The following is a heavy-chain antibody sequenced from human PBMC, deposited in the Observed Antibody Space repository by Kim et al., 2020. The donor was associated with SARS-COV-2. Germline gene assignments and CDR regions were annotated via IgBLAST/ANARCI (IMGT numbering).Heavy chain of an antibody. D-gene: IGHD6-19*01. J-gene: IGHJ6*02. CDR3: ARDERSRQWLVEYYYYGMDV. CDR2: IYHSGST. CDR1: GGSISSSNW. V-gene: IGHV4-4*02. Sequence: SETLSLTCAVSGGSISSSNWWSWVRQPPGKGLEWIGEIYHSGSTNNNPSLKSPVTISVDKSKNQFSLKLSSVTAADTAVYYCARDERSRQWLVEYYYYGMDVWGHGNTVTVSS.